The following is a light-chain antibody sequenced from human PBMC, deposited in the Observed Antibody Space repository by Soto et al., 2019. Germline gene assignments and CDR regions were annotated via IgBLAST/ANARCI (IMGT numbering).Light chain of an antibody. CDR1: SSDVGAHQY. J-gene: IGLJ2*01. V-gene: IGLV2-14*01. CDR3: SSFTNPIPEV. Sequence: QSALTQPASVSGSPGQSITISCTGTSSDVGAHQYVSWYQQHPGKAPKLIIYAVTNRPSGISNRFSGSKSGNTASLTISGLQAEDEADYYCSSFTNPIPEVFGGGTKVTVL. CDR2: AVT.